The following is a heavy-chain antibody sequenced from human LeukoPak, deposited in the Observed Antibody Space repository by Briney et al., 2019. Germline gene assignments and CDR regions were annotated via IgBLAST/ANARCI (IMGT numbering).Heavy chain of an antibody. CDR2: IKSKTNGGTT. D-gene: IGHD3-16*01. CDR1: GFAFDDHG. Sequence: GGSLRLSCAASGFAFDDHGMSWVRQAPGKGLEWVGRIKSKTNGGTTDYAAPVKGRFTISRDDSKNTLYLQLNSLKTEDTAVYYCTTLGALDYWGQGTLVTVSS. J-gene: IGHJ4*02. CDR3: TTLGALDY. V-gene: IGHV3-15*01.